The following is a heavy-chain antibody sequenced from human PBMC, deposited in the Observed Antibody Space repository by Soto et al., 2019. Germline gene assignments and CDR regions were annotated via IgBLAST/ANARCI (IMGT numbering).Heavy chain of an antibody. J-gene: IGHJ4*02. CDR2: IIPIFGTA. Sequence: QVQLVQSGAEVKKPGSSVKVSCKASGGTFSSYAISWVRQAPGQGLEWMGGIIPIFGTANYAQKFQGRLTSTADESTSTAHMELSSLRSEDTAVYYCAIRPPRLPYCSSTSCYPYYFDYWGQGTLVTVSS. CDR3: AIRPPRLPYCSSTSCYPYYFDY. CDR1: GGTFSSYA. D-gene: IGHD2-2*01. V-gene: IGHV1-69*01.